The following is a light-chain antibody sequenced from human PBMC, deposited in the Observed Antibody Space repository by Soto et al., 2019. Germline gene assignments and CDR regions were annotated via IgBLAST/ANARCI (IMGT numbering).Light chain of an antibody. CDR1: QSVSSN. J-gene: IGKJ1*01. CDR3: QQYNNWRT. Sequence: EIVMTQSPATLSVSPGEAATLSCRASQSVSSNLAWFQQKPGRAPRLLIYGASTRATGIPARFSGSGSGTEFTLTISSLQSGDFAVYYCQQYNNWRTFGQGTKVEIK. V-gene: IGKV3-15*01. CDR2: GAS.